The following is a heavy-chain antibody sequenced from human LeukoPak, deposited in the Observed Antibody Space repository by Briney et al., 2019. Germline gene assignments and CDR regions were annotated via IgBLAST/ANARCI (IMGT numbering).Heavy chain of an antibody. J-gene: IGHJ4*02. Sequence: NASETLSLTCAVSGYSISSGYYWGWIRQPPGKGLEWIGTIYHSGSTYHNPSLKSRVTISVDTSKNQFSLKLSSVTAADTAVYYCAREGSGGSCYDWGQGTLVTVSP. CDR3: AREGSGGSCYD. CDR2: IYHSGST. CDR1: GYSISSGYY. V-gene: IGHV4-38-2*02. D-gene: IGHD2-15*01.